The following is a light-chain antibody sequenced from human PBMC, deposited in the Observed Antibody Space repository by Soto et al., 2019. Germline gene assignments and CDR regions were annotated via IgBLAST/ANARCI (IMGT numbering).Light chain of an antibody. V-gene: IGLV2-14*01. J-gene: IGLJ1*01. CDR3: SSYTNTKPYV. Sequence: QSVLTQPASVSGSPGQSITISCTGTSSDVGGYNYVSWSQQHPGKAPKLMIYEVSNRPSGVSNRFSGSKSGNTASLTISGLQAEDEADYYCSSYTNTKPYVFGNASK. CDR2: EVS. CDR1: SSDVGGYNY.